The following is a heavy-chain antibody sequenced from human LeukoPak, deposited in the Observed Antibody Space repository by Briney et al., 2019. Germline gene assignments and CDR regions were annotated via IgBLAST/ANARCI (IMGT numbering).Heavy chain of an antibody. CDR2: IYTSGST. Sequence: PSETLSLTCTVSGDSINTYYWSWIRQSAGKGLEWIGRIYTSGSTNYNPSLKSRVTMSVDTSKNQFSLKLSSVTAADTAVYYCARGTPMVRGVILPFDYWGQGTLVTVSS. CDR3: ARGTPMVRGVILPFDY. D-gene: IGHD3-10*01. CDR1: GDSINTYY. J-gene: IGHJ4*02. V-gene: IGHV4-4*07.